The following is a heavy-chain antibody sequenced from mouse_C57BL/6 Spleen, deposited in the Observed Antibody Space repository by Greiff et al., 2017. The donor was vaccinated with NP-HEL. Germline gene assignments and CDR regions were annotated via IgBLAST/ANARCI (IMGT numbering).Heavy chain of an antibody. D-gene: IGHD2-3*01. V-gene: IGHV1-81*01. CDR1: GYTFTSYG. J-gene: IGHJ2*01. CDR3: ARSTVDGYYDPLDY. Sequence: VQLQQSGAELARPGASVKLSCKASGYTFTSYGISWVQQRTGQGLEWIGEIYPRSGNTYYNEKFKGKATLTADKSSSTAYMALRSLTSEDSAVYFGARSTVDGYYDPLDYWGQGTTLTVSS. CDR2: IYPRSGNT.